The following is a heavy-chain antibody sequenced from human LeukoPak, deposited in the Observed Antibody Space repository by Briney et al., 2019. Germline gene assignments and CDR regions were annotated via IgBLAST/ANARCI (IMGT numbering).Heavy chain of an antibody. CDR1: GGTFSSYA. CDR2: IIPIFGTA. D-gene: IGHD4-11*01. Sequence: SVKVSCKASGGTFSSYAISWVRQAPGHGLEWMGRIIPIFGTANYAQKFQGRVTINTDESTSTAYMELSSLRSEDTAVYYCARDGRHDYSNLDLDYWGQGTLVTVSS. J-gene: IGHJ4*02. V-gene: IGHV1-69*05. CDR3: ARDGRHDYSNLDLDY.